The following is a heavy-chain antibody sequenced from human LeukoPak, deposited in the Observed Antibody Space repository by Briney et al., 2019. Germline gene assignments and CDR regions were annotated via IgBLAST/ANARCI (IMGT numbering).Heavy chain of an antibody. CDR2: ISWNSGSI. D-gene: IGHD1-26*01. V-gene: IGHV3-9*01. Sequence: PGGSLRLSCAASGFTFSSYGMHWVRQAPGKGLEWVSGISWNSGSIGYADSVKGRFTISRDNAKNSLYLQMNSLRAEDTALYYCAKDLVGAMDYWGQGTLVTVSS. CDR1: GFTFSSYG. CDR3: AKDLVGAMDY. J-gene: IGHJ4*02.